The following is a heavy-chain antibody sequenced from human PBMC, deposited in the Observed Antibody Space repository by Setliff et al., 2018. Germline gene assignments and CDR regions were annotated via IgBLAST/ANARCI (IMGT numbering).Heavy chain of an antibody. D-gene: IGHD1-26*01. CDR2: FYSFGSI. CDR3: ARHKIIKKELIRLTWFDP. V-gene: IGHV4-39*01. CDR1: GGSITSGGGFY. J-gene: IGHJ5*02. Sequence: ASETLSLTCSVSGGSITSGGGFYWAWIRQPPGKELEWIGSFYSFGSIYYSPSLKNRVTISGDTSSNQFSLNLNSVTAADTAVYYCARHKIIKKELIRLTWFDPWGQGTPVTVSS.